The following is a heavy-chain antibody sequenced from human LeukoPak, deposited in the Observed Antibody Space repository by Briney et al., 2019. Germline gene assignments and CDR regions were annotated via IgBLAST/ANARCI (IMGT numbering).Heavy chain of an antibody. CDR1: GGSFSGNY. J-gene: IGHJ4*02. V-gene: IGHV4-34*01. CDR2: INHSGST. D-gene: IGHD3-22*01. CDR3: ARGDYDSSGQSDY. Sequence: SSETLSLTCAVYGGSFSGNYWSWIRQPPGKGLEWIGEINHSGSTNYNPSLKSRVTISVDTSKNQFSLKLSSVTAADTAVYYCARGDYDSSGQSDYWGQGTLVTVSS.